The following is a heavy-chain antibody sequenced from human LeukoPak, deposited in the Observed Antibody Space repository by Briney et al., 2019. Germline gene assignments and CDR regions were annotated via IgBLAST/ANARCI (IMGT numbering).Heavy chain of an antibody. V-gene: IGHV4-39*01. Sequence: PSETLSLTCAVSGGSISSSSYYWGWIRQPPGKGLDWIGSIYYSESPYYNPSLESRVTISVDTSENQFSLKLTSVTAADTAMYYCARHYYFDSSGYYYGFDYWGQGTLVTVSS. CDR3: ARHYYFDSSGYYYGFDY. CDR2: IYYSESP. J-gene: IGHJ4*02. CDR1: GGSISSSSYY. D-gene: IGHD3-22*01.